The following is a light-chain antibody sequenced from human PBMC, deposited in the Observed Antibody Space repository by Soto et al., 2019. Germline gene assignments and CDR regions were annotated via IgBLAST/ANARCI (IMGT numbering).Light chain of an antibody. Sequence: DLQMTQSPSYVSASVGDRFSITCRASQDIGDWLAWYQQKKGKAPKXXVYAASSLQSGVPSRFSGSGYGTDFNPTISSLQTEDFATYYCQQGYSFPVTFGGGTKVDIK. CDR1: QDIGDW. CDR3: QQGYSFPVT. V-gene: IGKV1-12*01. CDR2: AAS. J-gene: IGKJ4*01.